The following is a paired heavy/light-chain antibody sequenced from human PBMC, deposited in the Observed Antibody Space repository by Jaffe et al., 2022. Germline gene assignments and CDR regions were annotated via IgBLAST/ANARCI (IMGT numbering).Light chain of an antibody. CDR3: CSYAGRYTFVV. Sequence: QSALTQPRSVSGSPGQSVTISCTGTSSDVGGYRYVSWYQQHPGKAPKLMIYDVTKRPSGVPDRFSASKSGNTASLTISGLQAEDEADYYCCSYAGRYTFVVFGGGTKLTVL. V-gene: IGLV2-11*01. CDR2: DVT. J-gene: IGLJ2*01. CDR1: SSDVGGYRY.
Heavy chain of an antibody. V-gene: IGHV4-38-2*01. J-gene: IGHJ2*01. CDR3: ARQPATGTWYFDL. CDR2: IRHLEKT. D-gene: IGHD6-13*01. Sequence: QVQLQESGPGLVKPSETLSLTCAVFGYSISSGYYCVWFRQPPGTGLEWIGSIRHLEKTYYNPSLKSRVTISVDASKNQFSLNLSSVTAADTAVYYCARQPATGTWYFDLWGRGTLVSVSS. CDR1: GYSISSGYY.